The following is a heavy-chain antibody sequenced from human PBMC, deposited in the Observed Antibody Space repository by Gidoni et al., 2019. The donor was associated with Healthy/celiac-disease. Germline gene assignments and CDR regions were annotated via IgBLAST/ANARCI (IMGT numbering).Heavy chain of an antibody. CDR2: MNPNSGNT. V-gene: IGHV1-8*01. J-gene: IGHJ5*02. CDR1: GYTFTSYD. Sequence: QVQLVQSGAEVKKPGASVKVSCKASGYTFTSYDINWVRQATGQGLEWMGWMNPNSGNTGYAQKFQGRVTMTRNTSISTAYMELSSLRSEDTAVYYCALTICPRGGDCPGFDPWGQGTLVTVSS. D-gene: IGHD2-21*02. CDR3: ALTICPRGGDCPGFDP.